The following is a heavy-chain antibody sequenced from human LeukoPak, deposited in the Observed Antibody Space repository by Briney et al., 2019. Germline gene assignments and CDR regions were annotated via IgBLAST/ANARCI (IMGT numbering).Heavy chain of an antibody. D-gene: IGHD6-13*01. Sequence: ASVKVSCKASGYTFTDYYMNWVLQAPGQGLEWMGGIIPIFGTANYAQKFQGRVTITADESTSTAYMELSSLRSDDTAVYYCARVLAAAGSHWGQGTLVTVSS. J-gene: IGHJ4*02. CDR2: IIPIFGTA. CDR1: GYTFTDYY. CDR3: ARVLAAAGSH. V-gene: IGHV1-69*13.